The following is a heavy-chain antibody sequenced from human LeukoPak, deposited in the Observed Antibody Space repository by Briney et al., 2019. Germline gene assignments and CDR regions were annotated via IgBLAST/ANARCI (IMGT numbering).Heavy chain of an antibody. J-gene: IGHJ4*02. D-gene: IGHD3-10*01. CDR1: GGSFSGYY. Sequence: SETLSLTCAVYGGSFSGYYWSWIRQPPGKGLEWIGEINHSGSTNYNPSLKSRVTMSVDASKNQFSLKLSSVTAADTAVYYCARRPPYYYGSGSYYPPPYYFDYWGQGTLVTVSS. CDR2: INHSGST. V-gene: IGHV4-34*01. CDR3: ARRPPYYYGSGSYYPPPYYFDY.